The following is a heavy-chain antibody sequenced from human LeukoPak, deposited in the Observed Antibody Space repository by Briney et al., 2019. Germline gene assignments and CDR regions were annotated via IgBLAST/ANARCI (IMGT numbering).Heavy chain of an antibody. CDR1: GGSISSSSYY. J-gene: IGHJ4*02. Sequence: SETLSLTCTVSGGSISSSSYYWGWIRQPPGKGLEWIGSIYYSGSTYYNPSLKSRVTISVDTSKNQFSLKLSSVTAADTAVYYCARQGTVAGLGSSFGYWGQGTLVTVSS. CDR2: IYYSGST. CDR3: ARQGTVAGLGSSFGY. V-gene: IGHV4-39*01. D-gene: IGHD6-19*01.